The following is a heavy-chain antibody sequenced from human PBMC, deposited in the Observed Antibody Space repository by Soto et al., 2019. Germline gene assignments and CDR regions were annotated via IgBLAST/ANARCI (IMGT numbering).Heavy chain of an antibody. CDR2: INPNSGGT. CDR1: GYIFTDYY. J-gene: IGHJ6*02. CDR3: ARGHPPYYYYGMDV. V-gene: IGHV1-2*02. Sequence: ASVKVSSKASGYIFTDYYMHWVRQAPGQELGWMGWINPNSGGTNYAQKFQGRVTMTRDTSISTAYMELSRLRSDDTAVYYCARGHPPYYYYGMDVWGQGTTVTVSS.